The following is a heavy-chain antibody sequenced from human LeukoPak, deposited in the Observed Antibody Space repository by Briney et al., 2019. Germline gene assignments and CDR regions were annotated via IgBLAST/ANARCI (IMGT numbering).Heavy chain of an antibody. CDR3: ARARIDY. V-gene: IGHV1-2*02. CDR1: GYTFRDYF. Sequence: GASVKASCKASGYTFRDYFMHWVRQAPGQGLEWMGWINPNDGGTHFARKFQDRVTMTRDTSTTTAYMEVSSLRSDDTAVYYCARARIDYWGQGTLVTVSS. D-gene: IGHD1-14*01. J-gene: IGHJ4*02. CDR2: INPNDGGT.